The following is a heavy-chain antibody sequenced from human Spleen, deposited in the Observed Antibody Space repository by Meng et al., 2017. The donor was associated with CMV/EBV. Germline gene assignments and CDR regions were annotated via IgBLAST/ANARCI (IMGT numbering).Heavy chain of an antibody. D-gene: IGHD2-21*01. CDR3: AKEYEAYCGGDCYSAVDY. Sequence: GESLKISCAASGFTFSSYSMNWVRQAPGKGLEWVSSISGSSSSYIFYADSVKGRFTISRDNAKNSLYLQMNSLRAEDTAVYYCAKEYEAYCGGDCYSAVDYWGQGTLVTVSS. V-gene: IGHV3-21*01. J-gene: IGHJ4*02. CDR1: GFTFSSYS. CDR2: ISGSSSSYI.